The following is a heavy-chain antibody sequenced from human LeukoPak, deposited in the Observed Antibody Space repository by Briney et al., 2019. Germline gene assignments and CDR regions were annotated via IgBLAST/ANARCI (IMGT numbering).Heavy chain of an antibody. CDR3: AKKKTGLNPFDN. J-gene: IGHJ4*02. Sequence: PGGSLRLSCAASGFTFSTYGMHWVRQAPGKGLEWVSSISTSGGTTRYTDSVQGRFALSRDNSKNTVYLQMNSLRAEDTAVYYCAKKKTGLNPFDNWGQGTLVTVSS. CDR1: GFTFSTYG. D-gene: IGHD3-9*01. V-gene: IGHV3-23*01. CDR2: ISTSGGTT.